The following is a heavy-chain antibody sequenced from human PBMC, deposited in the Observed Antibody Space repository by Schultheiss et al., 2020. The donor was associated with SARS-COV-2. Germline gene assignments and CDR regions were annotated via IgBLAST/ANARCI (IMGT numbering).Heavy chain of an antibody. CDR1: GDSITSGDYY. D-gene: IGHD2-15*01. CDR2: TYHTGST. J-gene: IGHJ6*02. Sequence: SETLSLTCSVSGDSITSGDYYWTWIRQPPGKGLEWIGYTYHTGSTHYNPSFKSRVSVSVDTSKNQISLKLSSVTAADTAVYYCARSLRGYPNTYGMDVWGQGTTVTVSS. CDR3: ARSLRGYPNTYGMDV. V-gene: IGHV4-30-4*01.